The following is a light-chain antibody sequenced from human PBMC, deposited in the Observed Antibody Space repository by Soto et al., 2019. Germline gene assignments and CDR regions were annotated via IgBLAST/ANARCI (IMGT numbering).Light chain of an antibody. CDR1: QSISSY. CDR3: QQTYSSLWT. CDR2: AAS. J-gene: IGKJ1*01. Sequence: DIQMTQSPSSLSASVGDRVTITCRASQSISSYLNWYQHKPGKAPNLLIYAASSSQSGVPSRFSGSGSGTDFTLTISTLQPEDFATYYCQQTYSSLWTFGQGTKVEIK. V-gene: IGKV1-39*01.